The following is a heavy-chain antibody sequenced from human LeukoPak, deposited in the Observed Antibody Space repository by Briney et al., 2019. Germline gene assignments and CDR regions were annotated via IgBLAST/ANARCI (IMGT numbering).Heavy chain of an antibody. Sequence: GGSLRLSCAASGFTFSSYWMHWVRQAPGKGLVWVSRINSDGSSTSYADSVKGRFTIPRDNAKNTVYLQMNSLRAEDTTVYYCARVLPTIVVADTAYYYYGMDVWGQGTTVTVSS. J-gene: IGHJ6*02. CDR3: ARVLPTIVVADTAYYYYGMDV. V-gene: IGHV3-74*01. CDR1: GFTFSSYW. D-gene: IGHD6-19*01. CDR2: INSDGSST.